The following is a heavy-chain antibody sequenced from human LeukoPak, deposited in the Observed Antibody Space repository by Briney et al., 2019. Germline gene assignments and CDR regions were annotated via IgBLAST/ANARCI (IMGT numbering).Heavy chain of an antibody. J-gene: IGHJ4*02. CDR2: IPHSGST. D-gene: IGHD5-18*01. V-gene: IGHV4-38-2*01. CDR3: ARRRGYIYGPGGDYFDS. CDR1: AYSISSGTF. Sequence: SETLSLTCAVSAYSISSGTFWGWIRQPPGKGLEWIGSIPHSGSTYYGPSLKSRVTISVDTSKNQFSLKLTSVTAADTAIYYCARRRGYIYGPGGDYFDSWGQGTQVTVSS.